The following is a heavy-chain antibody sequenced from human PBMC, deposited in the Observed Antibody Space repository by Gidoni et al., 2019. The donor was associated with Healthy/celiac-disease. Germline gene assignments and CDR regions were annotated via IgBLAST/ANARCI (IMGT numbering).Heavy chain of an antibody. CDR3: ARDEEQWLGFDY. D-gene: IGHD6-19*01. V-gene: IGHV3-48*03. CDR2: ISSSGSTI. J-gene: IGHJ4*02. CDR1: GFTFSSYE. Sequence: EVQLVESGGGLVQPGGSLRLSCAASGFTFSSYEMNWVRQAPGKGLEWVSYISSSGSTIYYADSVKGRFTISRDNAKNSLYLQMNSLRAEDTAVYYCARDEEQWLGFDYWGQGTLVTVSS.